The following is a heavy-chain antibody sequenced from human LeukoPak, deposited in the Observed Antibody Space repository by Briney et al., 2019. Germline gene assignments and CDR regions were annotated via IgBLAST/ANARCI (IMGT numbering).Heavy chain of an antibody. J-gene: IGHJ6*02. CDR3: ATAMGGYYYYYGMDV. Sequence: ASVTVSCKASGYTFTSYGISWVRQAPGQGLEWMGWISAYNGNTNYAQKLQGRVTMTTDTSTSTAYMELSSLRSEDTAVYYCATAMGGYYYYYGMDVWGQGTTVTVSS. V-gene: IGHV1-18*01. CDR1: GYTFTSYG. D-gene: IGHD3-10*01. CDR2: ISAYNGNT.